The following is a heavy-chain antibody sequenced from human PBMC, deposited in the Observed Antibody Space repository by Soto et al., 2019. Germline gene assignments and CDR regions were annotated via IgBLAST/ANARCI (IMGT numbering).Heavy chain of an antibody. CDR1: GFTFNVYA. CDR3: AAPRRSTGWYSDL. D-gene: IGHD2-2*01. CDR2: ITGAGATT. V-gene: IGHV3-23*01. Sequence: GGSLRLSCAASGFTFNVYAMNWVRQAPGKGLEWVSRITGAGATTYYADSVKGRFTISRDNSKNTLYLQMNSLRADDTAVYYCAAPRRSTGWYSDLWGRGTMVTVSS. J-gene: IGHJ2*01.